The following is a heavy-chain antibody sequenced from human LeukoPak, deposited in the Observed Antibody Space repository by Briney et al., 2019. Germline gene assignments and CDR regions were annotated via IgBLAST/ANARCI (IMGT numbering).Heavy chain of an antibody. V-gene: IGHV1-18*01. J-gene: IGHJ6*02. CDR1: GYTFTSYG. CDR2: ISAYNGNT. CDR3: ASLRYDILTGYYYGMDV. D-gene: IGHD3-9*01. Sequence: GASVKVSCKASGYTFTSYGISWVRQAPGQGLKWMGWISAYNGNTNYAQKLQGRVTMTTDTSTSTAYMELRSLRSDDTAVYYCASLRYDILTGYYYGMDVWGQGTTVTVSS.